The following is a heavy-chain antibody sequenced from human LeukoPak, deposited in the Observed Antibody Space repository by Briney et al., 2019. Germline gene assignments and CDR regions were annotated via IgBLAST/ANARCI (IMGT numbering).Heavy chain of an antibody. CDR3: AGHGHHQNFDY. CDR2: IYYTGST. Sequence: SETLSLTCTVSGGSISSTTYYWAWVRQPPGKGLEWIGSIYYTGSTYYHPSLKSRVTISADTSKNQFSLKVISVTAADTAVFYCAGHGHHQNFDYWGQGTLVTVSS. J-gene: IGHJ4*02. V-gene: IGHV4-39*01. CDR1: GGSISSTTYY. D-gene: IGHD1-14*01.